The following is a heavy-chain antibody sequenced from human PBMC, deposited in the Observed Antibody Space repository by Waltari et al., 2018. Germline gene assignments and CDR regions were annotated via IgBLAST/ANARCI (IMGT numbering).Heavy chain of an antibody. V-gene: IGHV4-34*01. CDR3: ARALGGWYVE. J-gene: IGHJ4*02. Sequence: QVQLQQWGAGLLKPSETLSLTCAVYGGSFSGYYWSWIRQPPGKGLEWIGEINHSGSTNYNPSLKSRVTISVDTSKNQFSLKLSSVTAADTAVYYCARALGGWYVEWGQGTLVTVSS. CDR1: GGSFSGYY. D-gene: IGHD6-19*01. CDR2: INHSGST.